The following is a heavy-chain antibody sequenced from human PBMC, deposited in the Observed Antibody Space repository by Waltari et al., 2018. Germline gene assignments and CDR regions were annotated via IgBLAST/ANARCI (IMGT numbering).Heavy chain of an antibody. CDR2: IQYDGSIK. J-gene: IGHJ6*02. CDR1: GLTLGNYG. CDR3: AREFSRICFHALDG. V-gene: IGHV3-33*05. Sequence: QVQVVESGGGVVQPGGSLRLACAASGLTLGNYGRHWVRQAPGKGLEWVAVIQYDGSIKNYADSVKGRFTISRENSKHTLYLEMNSLRAEDTAVYYCAREFSRICFHALDGWGQGTAVTVSS. D-gene: IGHD3-3*02.